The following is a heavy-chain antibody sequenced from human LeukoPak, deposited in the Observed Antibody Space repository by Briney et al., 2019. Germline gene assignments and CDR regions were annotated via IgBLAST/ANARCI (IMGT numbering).Heavy chain of an antibody. V-gene: IGHV3-48*03. Sequence: GGSLRLSCAASGFTFSTYEMNWVRQAPGKGLEWVSGITDSGAFTYYADSVKGRFTISRDNAKNSLYLQMNSLRAEDTALYYCARERASSSSSWYLDYWGQGTLVTVSS. CDR2: ITDSGAFT. J-gene: IGHJ4*02. CDR1: GFTFSTYE. D-gene: IGHD6-13*01. CDR3: ARERASSSSSWYLDY.